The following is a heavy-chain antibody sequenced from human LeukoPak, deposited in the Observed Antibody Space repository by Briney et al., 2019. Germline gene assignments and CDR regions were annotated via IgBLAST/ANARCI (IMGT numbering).Heavy chain of an antibody. CDR3: AKSGYDYPPYFDY. V-gene: IGHV4-38-2*01. Sequence: SETLSLTCAVSGYSIISGYFWGWIRQPPGKGLEWIGTIYHSGSTYYNPSLKSRVTISVDTSKNQFSLKLSSVTAADTAVYFCAKSGYDYPPYFDYWGQGTPVTVSS. CDR2: IYHSGST. CDR1: GYSIISGYF. J-gene: IGHJ4*02. D-gene: IGHD5-12*01.